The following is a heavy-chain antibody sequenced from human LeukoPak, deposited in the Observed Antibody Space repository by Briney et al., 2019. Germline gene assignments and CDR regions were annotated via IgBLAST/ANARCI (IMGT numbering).Heavy chain of an antibody. CDR2: IYYSGST. CDR3: AEDCVVGAPDY. D-gene: IGHD1-26*01. J-gene: IGHJ4*02. Sequence: PSETLSLTCTVSGGSISSHYWSWIRQPPGKGLEWIGYIYYSGSTNYNPSLKSRVTISVDTSKNQFSLKLSSVTAADTAVYYCAEDCVVGAPDYWGQGTLVTVSS. CDR1: GGSISSHY. V-gene: IGHV4-59*11.